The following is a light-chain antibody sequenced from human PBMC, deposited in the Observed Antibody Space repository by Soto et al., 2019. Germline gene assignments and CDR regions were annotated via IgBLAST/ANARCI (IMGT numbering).Light chain of an antibody. Sequence: ALTQPASVSGSPGQSITISCTGTSSDVGGSDSLSWYQQQPGKAPKLMIYEVSNRPSGVSNRFSGSKSGNPASLTISGLQAGDEADYYCSSYTSSSTRDVYGTGTTATVL. CDR3: SSYTSSSTRDV. J-gene: IGLJ1*01. V-gene: IGLV2-14*01. CDR1: SSDVGGSDS. CDR2: EVS.